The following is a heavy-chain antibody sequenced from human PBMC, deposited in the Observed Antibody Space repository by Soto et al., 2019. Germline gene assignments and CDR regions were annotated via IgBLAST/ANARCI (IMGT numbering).Heavy chain of an antibody. Sequence: EVQLLESGEGLVQPGGSLRLSCAASGFTFSSSAMSWVRQAPGKGLEWISSSSHSDGSTWYADSVKGRFTISRDNSKNTLYLQMNSLRAEDTAVYYCAKEWRPDDYWGQGTLVTVSS. CDR1: GFTFSSSA. V-gene: IGHV3-23*01. CDR3: AKEWRPDDY. D-gene: IGHD3-3*01. CDR2: SSHSDGST. J-gene: IGHJ4*02.